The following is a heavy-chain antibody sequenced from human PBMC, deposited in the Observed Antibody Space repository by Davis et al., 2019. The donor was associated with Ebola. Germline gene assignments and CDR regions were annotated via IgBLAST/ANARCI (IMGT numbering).Heavy chain of an antibody. D-gene: IGHD2-21*02. Sequence: MPSETLSLTCTVSGGSLSNAYWRWIRQPPGKGLEWIGYIYSSGSTNYNPSLKSRVTISVDTSKNQFSLKLSSVTAADTAVYYCARSIGGDILDDAFDIWGQGTMVTVSS. CDR1: GGSLSNAY. J-gene: IGHJ3*02. CDR2: IYSSGST. V-gene: IGHV4-59*01. CDR3: ARSIGGDILDDAFDI.